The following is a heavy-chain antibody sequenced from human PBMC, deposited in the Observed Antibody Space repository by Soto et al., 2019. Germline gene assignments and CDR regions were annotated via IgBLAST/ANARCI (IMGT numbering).Heavy chain of an antibody. J-gene: IGHJ4*02. CDR3: ASSSGAYYSGLDF. V-gene: IGHV1-58*02. CDR2: LVVGSGST. CDR1: GFPFSTSS. D-gene: IGHD5-12*01. Sequence: ASVKVSCKTSGFPFSTSSIQWMRQTRGRRLEWIGWLVVGSGSTKYAQKFQQRVTFSTDVSTSTAYMDLGSLESEDTAVYFCASSSGAYYSGLDFWGQGTLVTVSS.